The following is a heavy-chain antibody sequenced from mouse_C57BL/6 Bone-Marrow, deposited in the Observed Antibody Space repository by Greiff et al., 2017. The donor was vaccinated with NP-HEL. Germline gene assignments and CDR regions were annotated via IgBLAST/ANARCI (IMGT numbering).Heavy chain of an antibody. CDR3: ARDGLQCY. J-gene: IGHJ2*01. Sequence: VQLKESGGGLVKPGGSLKLSCAASGFTFSDYGMHWVRQAPEKGLEWVAYISSGSSTIYYADTVQGRFTISRDKAKNTLFLQMTSLRSEDTAMYYCARDGLQCYWGQGTTLTLSS. CDR1: GFTFSDYG. CDR2: ISSGSSTI. V-gene: IGHV5-17*01. D-gene: IGHD2-13*01.